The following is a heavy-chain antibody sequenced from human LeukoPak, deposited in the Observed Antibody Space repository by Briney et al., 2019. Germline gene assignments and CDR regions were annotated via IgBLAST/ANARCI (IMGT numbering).Heavy chain of an antibody. CDR3: ARDPLFEKKYYYDSSDPRLGY. V-gene: IGHV1-46*01. D-gene: IGHD3-22*01. J-gene: IGHJ4*02. CDR1: GYTFTSYY. CDR2: INPSGGST. Sequence: ASVKVSCKASGYTFTSYYMHWVRQAPGQGLEWMGIINPSGGSTSYAQKFQGRVTMTRDTSISTAYMELSRPRSDDTAVYYCARDPLFEKKYYYDSSDPRLGYWGQGTLVTVSS.